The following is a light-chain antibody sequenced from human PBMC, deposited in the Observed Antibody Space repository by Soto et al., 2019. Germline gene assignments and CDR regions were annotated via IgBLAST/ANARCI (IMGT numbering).Light chain of an antibody. CDR2: EGT. CDR1: SSDVGSYYI. J-gene: IGLJ1*01. Sequence: QSVLTQPASVSGSPGQSITISCTGTSSDVGSYYIVSWYQQNPGKAPKLMIYEGTKRPSGVSNRFSGSKSGNTASLTISGLQDEDEADYYCSSYAGSSTFVFGTGTKLTVL. V-gene: IGLV2-23*01. CDR3: SSYAGSSTFV.